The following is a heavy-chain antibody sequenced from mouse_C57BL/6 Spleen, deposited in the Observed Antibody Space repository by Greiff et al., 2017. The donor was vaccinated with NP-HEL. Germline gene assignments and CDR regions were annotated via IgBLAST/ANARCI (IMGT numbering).Heavy chain of an antibody. D-gene: IGHD1-1*01. J-gene: IGHJ4*01. CDR1: GFTFTDYY. CDR2: IRNKANGYTT. V-gene: IGHV7-3*01. CDR3: ARYYYGSSDLYAMDY. Sequence: EVKLVESGGGLVQPGGSLSLSCAASGFTFTDYYMSWVRQPPGKALEWLGFIRNKANGYTTEYSASVKGRFTISRANSQSILYLQMNALRAEDSATYYCARYYYGSSDLYAMDYWGQGTSVTVSS.